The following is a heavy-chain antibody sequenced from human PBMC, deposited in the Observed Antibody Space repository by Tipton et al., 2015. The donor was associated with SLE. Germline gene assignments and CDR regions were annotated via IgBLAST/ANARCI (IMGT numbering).Heavy chain of an antibody. CDR3: ARDTPYDSSGYIDY. J-gene: IGHJ4*02. Sequence: SGFTFSSYGMHWVRQAPGKGLEWVAFIRYDGSNKYYADSVKGRFTISRDNSKNTLYLQMNSLRAEDTAVYYCARDTPYDSSGYIDYWGQGTLVTVSS. CDR1: GFTFSSYG. CDR2: IRYDGSNK. V-gene: IGHV3-30*02. D-gene: IGHD3-22*01.